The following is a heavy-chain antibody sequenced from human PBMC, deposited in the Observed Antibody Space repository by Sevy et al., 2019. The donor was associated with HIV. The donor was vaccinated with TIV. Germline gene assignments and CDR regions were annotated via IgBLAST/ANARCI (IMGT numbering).Heavy chain of an antibody. CDR1: GFTFNVFW. J-gene: IGHJ4*02. CDR3: VRAIVIEGSF. Sequence: GGSLRLSCAASGFTFNVFWMHWVRQAPGKGLEWVANIKYDGSEIYYVDSVRGRFTISKDNARNLVYLQMNSLRAEDTALYYCVRAIVIEGSFWGQGTLVTVSS. D-gene: IGHD2-2*01. CDR2: IKYDGSEI. V-gene: IGHV3-7*01.